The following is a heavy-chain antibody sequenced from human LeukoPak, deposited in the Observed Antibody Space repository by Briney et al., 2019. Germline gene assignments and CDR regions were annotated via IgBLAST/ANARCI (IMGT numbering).Heavy chain of an antibody. V-gene: IGHV3-21*06. CDR1: GFTFSSCS. J-gene: IGHJ4*02. Sequence: XAAXGFTFSSCSMXWVRQAPGKGLEWVSCISSSSTYIYYADSVKGGFTISRDNAKNSLYLQMNSLRAEDTAVYYCATDLIGYFDWLGDGNWGQGTLVTVSS. CDR3: ATDLIGYFDWLGDGN. D-gene: IGHD3-9*01. CDR2: ISSSSTYI.